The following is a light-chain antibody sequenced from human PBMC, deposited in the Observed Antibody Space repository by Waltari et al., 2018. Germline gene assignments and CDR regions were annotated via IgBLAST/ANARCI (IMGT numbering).Light chain of an antibody. CDR1: ESINTW. Sequence: DIQMTQSPSSLSASVGDRVTLPCRATESINTWLAWYQQKPGKAPKLLIYKAFNLESGVPSRFSGSGSGTEFTLSISNLQPDDFATYYCQQYKRPPCTFGQGTKVDI. V-gene: IGKV1-5*03. CDR2: KAF. CDR3: QQYKRPPCT. J-gene: IGKJ1*01.